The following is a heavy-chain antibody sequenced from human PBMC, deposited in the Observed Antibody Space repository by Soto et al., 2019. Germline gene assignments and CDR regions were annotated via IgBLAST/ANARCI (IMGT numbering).Heavy chain of an antibody. V-gene: IGHV4-30-4*01. J-gene: IGHJ4*02. CDR1: GGSISSCDYY. Sequence: SETLSLTCTVSGGSISSCDYYWSWIRQPPGKGLEWIGYIYYSGSTYYNPSLKSRVTISVDTSKNQFSLKLSSVTAADTAVYYCARGGYGDYYFDYWGQGTLVTVSS. CDR3: ARGGYGDYYFDY. D-gene: IGHD4-17*01. CDR2: IYYSGST.